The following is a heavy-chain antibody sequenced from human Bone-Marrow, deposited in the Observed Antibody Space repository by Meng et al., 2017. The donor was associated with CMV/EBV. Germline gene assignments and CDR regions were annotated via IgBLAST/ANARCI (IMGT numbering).Heavy chain of an antibody. V-gene: IGHV4-34*01. CDR3: ASRRY. J-gene: IGHJ4*02. Sequence: GSLRLSCAVYGGSFSGYYWSWIRQPPGKGLEWIGEINHSGSTNYNPSLKSRVTISVDTSKNQFSLKLSSVTAADTAVYYCASRRYWGQGTLVTVSS. CDR1: GGSFSGYY. CDR2: INHSGST.